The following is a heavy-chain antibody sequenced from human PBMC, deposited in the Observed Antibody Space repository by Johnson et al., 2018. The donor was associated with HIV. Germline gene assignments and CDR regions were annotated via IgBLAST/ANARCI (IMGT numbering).Heavy chain of an antibody. CDR1: GFTVRSTY. D-gene: IGHD5-18*01. CDR2: ISGSGIDI. J-gene: IGHJ3*02. Sequence: QVQLVESGGGLIQPGGSLRLSCAASGFTVRSTYMNWVRQAPGKGLEWVSYISGSGIDIYYADSVRGRFTISRDNAKNSLYLQMNSLRAEDTAVYYCARAYTYGAFDIWGQGTMVTVSS. CDR3: ARAYTYGAFDI. V-gene: IGHV3-11*04.